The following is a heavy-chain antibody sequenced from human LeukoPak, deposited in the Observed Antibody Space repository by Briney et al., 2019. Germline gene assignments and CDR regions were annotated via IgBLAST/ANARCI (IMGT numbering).Heavy chain of an antibody. V-gene: IGHV1-69*05. D-gene: IGHD4-11*01. Sequence: SVKVSCKASGGTFSSYAISWVRQAPGQGLEWMGRIIPIFGTANYAQKFQGRATITTDESTSTAYMELSSLRSEDTAVYYCACDYRHPPWYYMDVWGKGTTVTVSS. CDR2: IIPIFGTA. CDR1: GGTFSSYA. CDR3: ACDYRHPPWYYMDV. J-gene: IGHJ6*03.